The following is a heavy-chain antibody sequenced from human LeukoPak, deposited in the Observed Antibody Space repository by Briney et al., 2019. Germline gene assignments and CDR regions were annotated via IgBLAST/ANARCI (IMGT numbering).Heavy chain of an antibody. CDR2: IIPIFAIV. CDR3: ARADSSGYSLDENFDY. Sequence: SVKVFCKASGGTLSSYALNWVRQAPGQGLEWIGRIIPIFAIVNYAQNFQGRVTITADKSTNTAYMELSSLRFEDTAFYYCARADSSGYSLDENFDYWGQGTLVTVSS. D-gene: IGHD3-22*01. V-gene: IGHV1-69*04. CDR1: GGTLSSYA. J-gene: IGHJ4*02.